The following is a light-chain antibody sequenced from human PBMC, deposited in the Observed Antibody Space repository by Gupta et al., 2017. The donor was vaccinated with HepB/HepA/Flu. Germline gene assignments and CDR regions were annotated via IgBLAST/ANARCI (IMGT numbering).Light chain of an antibody. CDR2: AAS. CDR1: QSISSY. V-gene: IGKV1-39*01. Sequence: DIQMTQSPSSLSASVGDRVTITCRASQSISSYLNWYQQKPGKAPKLMIYAASRGKSGVPSRFSGSGDETDFTLTSSRRQHEDCAHYYGQQSYSTRKFGQGTXVEIK. J-gene: IGKJ1*01. CDR3: QQSYSTRK.